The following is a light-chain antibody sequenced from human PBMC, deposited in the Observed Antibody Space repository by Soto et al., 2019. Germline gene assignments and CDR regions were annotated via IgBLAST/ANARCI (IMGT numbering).Light chain of an antibody. Sequence: QSALTQPASVSGSPGQSITISCTGTSSDVGGYPYVSWYQQHPGKAPKLMLYDVSNRPSGVSNRFSGSKSGNTASLTISGLQAEDEADYYCSSYTSSSTYVVFGGGTKVTVL. CDR2: DVS. V-gene: IGLV2-14*01. CDR3: SSYTSSSTYVV. J-gene: IGLJ2*01. CDR1: SSDVGGYPY.